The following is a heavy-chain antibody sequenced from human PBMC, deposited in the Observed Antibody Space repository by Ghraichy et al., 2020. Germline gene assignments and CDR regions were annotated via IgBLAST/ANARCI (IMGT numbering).Heavy chain of an antibody. D-gene: IGHD2/OR15-2a*01. Sequence: GESLNISCAASGFTFSSYSMNWVRQAPGKGLEWVSYISYSSSAIYYADSVKGRFTISRDNAKNSLYLQMNSLRDEDTAVYYCARGVNINSSGRFDPWGRGTQVTVSS. V-gene: IGHV3-48*02. CDR1: GFTFSSYS. CDR3: ARGVNINSSGRFDP. J-gene: IGHJ5*02. CDR2: ISYSSSAI.